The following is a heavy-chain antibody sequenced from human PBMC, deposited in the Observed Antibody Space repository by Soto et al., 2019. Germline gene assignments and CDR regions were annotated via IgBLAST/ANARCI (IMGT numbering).Heavy chain of an antibody. CDR3: AKDWGAVNFDY. Sequence: EVQLVESGGGLVQPGGSLRLSCAASGFTFSSYSMNWVRQAPGQGLEWVSYISSSSNTIYYADSVKGRFTISRDNAKNSLYLQMTSLRDEDTAVYYCAKDWGAVNFDYWGQGTLVTVSS. CDR2: ISSSSNTI. J-gene: IGHJ4*02. V-gene: IGHV3-48*02. D-gene: IGHD6-19*01. CDR1: GFTFSSYS.